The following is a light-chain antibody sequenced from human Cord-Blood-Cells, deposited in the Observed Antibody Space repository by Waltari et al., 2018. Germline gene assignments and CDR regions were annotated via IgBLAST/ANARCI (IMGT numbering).Light chain of an antibody. V-gene: IGLV2-14*01. CDR1: SRDVGGYHY. CDR3: SSYTSSSTYV. J-gene: IGLJ1*01. CDR2: EVS. Sequence: QPALTQPASVSASPGHTITISCTGTSRDVGGYHYISWYQQHPGKAPKLMIYEVSNRPSGVSNRFSGSKSGNTASLTISGRQAEDEADYYCSSYTSSSTYVFGTGTKVTVL.